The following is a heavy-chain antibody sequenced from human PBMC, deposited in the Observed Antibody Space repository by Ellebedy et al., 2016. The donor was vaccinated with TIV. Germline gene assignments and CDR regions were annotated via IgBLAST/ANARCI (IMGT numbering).Heavy chain of an antibody. CDR2: IYYSGST. Sequence: LRLSXTVSGGSISSGGYYWSWIRQHPGKGLEWIGYIYYSGSTYYNPSLKSRVTISVDTSKNQFSLKLSSVTAADTAVYYCARDRGRGVVISYYYGMDVWGQGTTVTVSS. V-gene: IGHV4-31*03. CDR1: GGSISSGGYY. J-gene: IGHJ6*02. CDR3: ARDRGRGVVISYYYGMDV. D-gene: IGHD3-10*01.